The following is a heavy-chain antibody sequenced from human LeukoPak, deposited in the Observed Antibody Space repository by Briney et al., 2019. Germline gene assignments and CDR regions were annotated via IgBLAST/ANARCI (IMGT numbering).Heavy chain of an antibody. J-gene: IGHJ1*01. CDR2: ISYDGPNK. V-gene: IGHV3-30*18. D-gene: IGHD2-15*01. CDR1: GSTFSSYG. Sequence: GGSLRLSCAVSGSTFSSYGVHWVRQPPGRGLEWVAVISYDGPNKYYADSVKGRFTISRDNSKNTLYLQMNSLRTDDTAVYYCAKDFAKYCSGGCDFQYWGQGTLVTVSS. CDR3: AKDFAKYCSGGCDFQY.